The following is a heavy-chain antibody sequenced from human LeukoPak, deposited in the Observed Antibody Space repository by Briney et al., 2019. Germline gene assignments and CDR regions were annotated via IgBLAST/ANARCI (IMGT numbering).Heavy chain of an antibody. Sequence: ASVKVSCKASGYTFTSYDINWVRQATGQGLEWMGWMNPNSGNTGYAQKFPGRVTMTRNTSISTAYMELSSLRSEDTAVYYCARGTSRTPYYYYYMDVWGKGTTVTVSS. CDR3: ARGTSRTPYYYYYMDV. J-gene: IGHJ6*03. V-gene: IGHV1-8*01. CDR1: GYTFTSYD. CDR2: MNPNSGNT.